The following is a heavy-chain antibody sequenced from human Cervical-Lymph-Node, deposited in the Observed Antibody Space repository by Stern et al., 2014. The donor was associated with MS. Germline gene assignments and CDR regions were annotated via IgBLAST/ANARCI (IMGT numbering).Heavy chain of an antibody. CDR2: ITTTGSST. CDR3: TKGYSYFDY. CDR1: AFTFSNYG. V-gene: IGHV3-23*04. D-gene: IGHD5-18*01. J-gene: IGHJ4*02. Sequence: EVQLVESGGGLVQPGGSLRLSCAASAFTFSNYGMTWVRQAPGKGLEWVSTITTTGSSTYYADSVKDRFTIYRDNSKNTLCLQMNSLRAEDTAMYYCTKGYSYFDYWGQGPLVTVSS.